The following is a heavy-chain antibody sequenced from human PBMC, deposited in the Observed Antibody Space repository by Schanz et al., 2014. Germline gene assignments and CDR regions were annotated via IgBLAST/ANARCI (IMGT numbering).Heavy chain of an antibody. CDR1: GFTFSSYG. Sequence: QVQLVESGGGVVQPGRSLRLSCAVSGFTFSSYGMHWVRQAPGKGLEWVALISYDGSNKHYADSVKGRFTISRDNSKKTLYVQMNSLKTEDTAVYYCARSPRMDVWGQGTMVTVSS. V-gene: IGHV3-30*03. J-gene: IGHJ6*02. CDR3: ARSPRMDV. CDR2: ISYDGSNK.